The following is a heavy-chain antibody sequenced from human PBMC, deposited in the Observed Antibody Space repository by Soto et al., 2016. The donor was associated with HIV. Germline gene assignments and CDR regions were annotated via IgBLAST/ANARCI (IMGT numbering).Heavy chain of an antibody. D-gene: IGHD4-17*01. CDR3: VRGTSIGGATVTLFDN. CDR2: INSDGSDT. J-gene: IGHJ4*02. V-gene: IGHV3-74*01. CDR1: GFTLSSYW. Sequence: EVQLVESGGGLVQPGGSLRLSCAASGFTLSSYWMHWVREAPGKGLVWVSRINSDGSDTNCAASVKGRFTISRDNAKNTLYLQMNSLRAEDTAVYYCVRGTSIGGATVTLFDNWGRGTLVTVSS.